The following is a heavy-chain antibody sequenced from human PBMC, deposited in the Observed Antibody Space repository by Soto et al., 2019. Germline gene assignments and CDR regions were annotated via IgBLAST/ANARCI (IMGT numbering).Heavy chain of an antibody. D-gene: IGHD2-2*01. CDR2: IYYSGST. CDR1: GGSICSSSYY. J-gene: IGHJ6*03. Sequence: SETPSLTCTVSGGSICSSSYYWCWILHPPGKGLEWIGSIYYSGSTYYNPSLKSRVTISVDTSKNQFSLKLSSVTAADTAVYYCARHVSRDIVVVPAADYYYYYMDFWGKGTTVTVSS. CDR3: ARHVSRDIVVVPAADYYYYYMDF. V-gene: IGHV4-39*01.